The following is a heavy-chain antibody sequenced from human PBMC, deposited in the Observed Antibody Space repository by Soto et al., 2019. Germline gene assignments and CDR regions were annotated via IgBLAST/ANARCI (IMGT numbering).Heavy chain of an antibody. Sequence: SETLSLTCTVSGGSISSGGYSWTWIRQSPGKGLEWIGYTYQSGSAYYNPSLKSRVTISVDRSKNQFSLNLTSVTAADTAVYYCARVAGDRSWDPQIDYWGQGTLVTVSS. V-gene: IGHV4-30-2*06. CDR2: TYQSGSA. J-gene: IGHJ4*02. D-gene: IGHD7-27*01. CDR3: ARVAGDRSWDPQIDY. CDR1: GGSISSGGYS.